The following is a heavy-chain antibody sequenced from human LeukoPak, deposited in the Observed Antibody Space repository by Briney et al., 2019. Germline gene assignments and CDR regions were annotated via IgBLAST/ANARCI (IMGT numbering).Heavy chain of an antibody. J-gene: IGHJ6*03. CDR1: GFTFSDYY. CDR3: VTLAKGYSGTWDYYFYMDV. Sequence: PGGSLRLSCAASGFTFSDYYMTWIRQAPGKGLEWVSYISSSGTTIYYADSVKGRFTISRDSAKNSLYLQMNSLRAEDTAVYYCVTLAKGYSGTWDYYFYMDVWGKGTTVTVSS. D-gene: IGHD6-13*01. CDR2: ISSSGTTI. V-gene: IGHV3-11*04.